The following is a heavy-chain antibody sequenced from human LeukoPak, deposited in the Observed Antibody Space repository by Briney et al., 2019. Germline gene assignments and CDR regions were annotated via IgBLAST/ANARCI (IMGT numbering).Heavy chain of an antibody. J-gene: IGHJ4*02. V-gene: IGHV4-39*07. CDR3: AGGSWQLVEEVY. CDR2: SYYSGST. D-gene: IGHD6-6*01. Sequence: SETLSLTCTVSGGSISTSSYSWGWIRQPPGKGLECIGNSYYSGSTYYNPYLKSRDTISGDTSKNQFSLKLSAVAAADTAVYYCAGGSWQLVEEVYWSQGTLVTVSS. CDR1: GGSISTSSYS.